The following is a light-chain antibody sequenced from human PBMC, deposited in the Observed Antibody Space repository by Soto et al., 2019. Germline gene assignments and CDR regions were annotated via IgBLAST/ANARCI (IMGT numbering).Light chain of an antibody. CDR1: QSVSSSY. J-gene: IGKJ1*01. CDR2: GAS. CDR3: QQYGSSPVA. V-gene: IGKV3-20*01. Sequence: EIVLTQSPGTLSLSPGERATLSCRASQSVSSSYLAWYQQKPGQAPRLLIYGASSRATGIPDRFSGSGSGTDFTLTISRLEPEDSAVYYCQQYGSSPVAFGQGTK.